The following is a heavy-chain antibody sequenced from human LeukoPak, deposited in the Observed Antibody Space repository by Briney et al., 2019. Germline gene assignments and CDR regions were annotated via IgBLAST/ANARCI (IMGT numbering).Heavy chain of an antibody. CDR1: GFSFDDYA. Sequence: PGGSLRLSCSASGFSFDDYAMSWVRQAPGKGLEWVSGINWNGGSTGYADSGKGRFTISRDNAKHSLHLQMNSLRAEDTAFYYCARGAASTWIQLLGLPPDGDYYYYYYMDVWGKGTTVTVSS. D-gene: IGHD5-18*01. CDR3: ARGAASTWIQLLGLPPDGDYYYYYYMDV. V-gene: IGHV3-20*04. CDR2: INWNGGST. J-gene: IGHJ6*03.